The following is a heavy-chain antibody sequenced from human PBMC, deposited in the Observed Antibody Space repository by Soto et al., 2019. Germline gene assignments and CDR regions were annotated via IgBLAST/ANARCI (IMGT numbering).Heavy chain of an antibody. D-gene: IGHD3-22*01. V-gene: IGHV4-30-2*01. CDR3: ARDLRDSSGYLVRAFDI. CDR1: GGSISSGGYS. CDR2: IYHSGST. Sequence: SETLSLTCAVSGGSISSGGYSWSWIRKPPGKGLEWIGYIYHSGSTYYNPSLKSRVTISVDRSKNQFSLKLSSVTAADTAVYYCARDLRDSSGYLVRAFDIWGQGTMVTVSS. J-gene: IGHJ3*02.